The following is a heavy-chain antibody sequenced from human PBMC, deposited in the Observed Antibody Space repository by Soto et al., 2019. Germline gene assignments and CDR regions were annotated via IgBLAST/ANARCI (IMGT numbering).Heavy chain of an antibody. V-gene: IGHV3-33*03. CDR3: VVDTSGLLDS. CDR2: IWYDGNKK. D-gene: IGHD3-22*01. Sequence: GGSLTLSRAASGFTFSSNGMNWVRQPPGKGLEWVAVIWYDGNKKYYGDSVRGRFTISRDNSKNTLYLEMNSLRAEDTAVYYCVVDTSGLLDSWGQGT. CDR1: GFTFSSNG. J-gene: IGHJ4*02.